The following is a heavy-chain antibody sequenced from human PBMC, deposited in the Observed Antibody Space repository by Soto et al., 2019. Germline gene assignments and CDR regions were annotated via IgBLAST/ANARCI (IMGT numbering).Heavy chain of an antibody. CDR2: ISYDGVNK. V-gene: IGHV3-30*19. CDR3: AREGGFNIQDDHYYYGLDV. D-gene: IGHD3-16*01. Sequence: QVHLVESGGGVVQPGRSLRLSCAEPGFAFRTYGMHWVRRARGKGLEWLAVISYDGVNKTHADSVQGRFTISRDNSKSSRSLQMDILRVEDKAVYYCAREGGFNIQDDHYYYGLDVWGQWTPVTVSS. CDR1: GFAFRTYG. J-gene: IGHJ6*02.